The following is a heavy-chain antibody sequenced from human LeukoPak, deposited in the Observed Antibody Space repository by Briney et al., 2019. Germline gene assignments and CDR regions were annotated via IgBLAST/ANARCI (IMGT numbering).Heavy chain of an antibody. CDR1: GFTFSSYG. D-gene: IGHD6-6*01. J-gene: IGHJ4*02. V-gene: IGHV3-33*01. Sequence: GRSLRLSCAASGFTFSSYGMHWVRQAPGKGLEWVAVIWYDGSNKYYADSVKGRFTISRDNSKNTLYLQMNSLRAEDTAVYYCAREGNQFEYSSSSSPLDYWGQGTLVTVSS. CDR2: IWYDGSNK. CDR3: AREGNQFEYSSSSSPLDY.